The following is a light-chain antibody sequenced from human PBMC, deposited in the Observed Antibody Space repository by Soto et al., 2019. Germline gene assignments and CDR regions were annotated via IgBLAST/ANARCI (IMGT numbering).Light chain of an antibody. Sequence: DIVLTQSPGTLSLSPGERATLSCRASQSVSNYFLAWYQQKPGQAPRLLISDASNRATGIPARFSGSGSGTDFTLTISSLEPEDFAVYYGHQRQYWPPITFGQGTRLEIK. J-gene: IGKJ5*01. CDR3: HQRQYWPPIT. V-gene: IGKV3-11*01. CDR1: QSVSNY. CDR2: DAS.